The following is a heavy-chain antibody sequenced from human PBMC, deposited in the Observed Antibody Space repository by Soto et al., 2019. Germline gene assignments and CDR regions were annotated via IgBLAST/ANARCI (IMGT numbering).Heavy chain of an antibody. CDR1: GFTFSSYA. CDR3: AKIVLGFSCFDY. Sequence: GGSLRLSCAASGFTFSSYAMSWARQASGKEMEWVSAISGSGGSTYYEDSVKGRFTLSRDNSKNTLYPQMNSLRAADTAVYYCAKIVLGFSCFDYWHKGPMVTVYS. CDR2: ISGSGGST. J-gene: IGHJ4*02. V-gene: IGHV3-23*01. D-gene: IGHD2-21*01.